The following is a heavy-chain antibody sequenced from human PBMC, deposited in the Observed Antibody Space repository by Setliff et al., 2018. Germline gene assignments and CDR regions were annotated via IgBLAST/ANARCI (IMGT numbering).Heavy chain of an antibody. CDR1: GFTFSSFW. CDR2: INQDGSGK. Sequence: GGSLRLSCAASGFTFSSFWMAWVRQSPGRGLEWVANINQDGSGKFYADSVKGRFTISRDNSRNSLYLQMNSLRVEDTAVYYCAKPQVELRWGFESWGQGTPVTVPS. D-gene: IGHD1-7*01. J-gene: IGHJ4*02. CDR3: AKPQVELRWGFES. V-gene: IGHV3-7*03.